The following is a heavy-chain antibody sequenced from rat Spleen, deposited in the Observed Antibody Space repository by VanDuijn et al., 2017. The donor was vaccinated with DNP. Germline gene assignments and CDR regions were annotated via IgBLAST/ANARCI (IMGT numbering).Heavy chain of an antibody. D-gene: IGHD1-8*01. V-gene: IGHV5-35*01. CDR1: GFIFSNYW. J-gene: IGHJ3*01. Sequence: EVQLVESGGGPVQPGRSLKLSCVASGFIFSNYWMTWIRQAPGKGLEWVESINPDGSKTYYSDTVKGRFVISKDDAKNTGYLQMNNLMSEDTAMYYCVSRTPVPTYNWFAHWGQGTLVSVSS. CDR3: VSRTPVPTYNWFAH. CDR2: INPDGSKT.